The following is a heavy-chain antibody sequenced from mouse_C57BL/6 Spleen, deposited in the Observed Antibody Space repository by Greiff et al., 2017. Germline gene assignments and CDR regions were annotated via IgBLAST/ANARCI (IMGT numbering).Heavy chain of an antibody. CDR3: ARAYYSNRNVYFDY. J-gene: IGHJ2*01. CDR2: IYPRSGNT. D-gene: IGHD2-5*01. Sequence: VPLHQSGAELARPGASVKLSCKASGYTFTSSGISWVKQRTGQGLEWIGEIYPRSGNTYYNEKFKGKATLTADKSSSTAYMELRSLTSEDSAVYFCARAYYSNRNVYFDYWGQGTTLTVSS. V-gene: IGHV1-81*01. CDR1: GYTFTSSG.